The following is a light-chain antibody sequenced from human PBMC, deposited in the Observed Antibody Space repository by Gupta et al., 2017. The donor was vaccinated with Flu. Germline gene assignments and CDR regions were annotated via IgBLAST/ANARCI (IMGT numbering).Light chain of an antibody. CDR2: GAS. V-gene: IGKV3-20*01. CDR3: QQYGSSRLT. J-gene: IGKJ4*01. CDR1: QSVSSSY. Sequence: EIVLTHSPGTLSLSAGERATLSCRARQSVSSSYLSWYQQTPGQAPRLLIYGASSRATSTPDRFSGRGSATDFTLTISRLEPEDFAVYYCQQYGSSRLTFGGGTKVEIK.